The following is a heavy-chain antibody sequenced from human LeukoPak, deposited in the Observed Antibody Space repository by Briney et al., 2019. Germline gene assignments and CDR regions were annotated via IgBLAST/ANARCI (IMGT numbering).Heavy chain of an antibody. Sequence: PSQTLSLTCTVSGGSISSGGYYWSWIRQHPGKGLEWIGYIYYSGSTYYNPSLKSRVTISVDTSKNQFSLKLSSVTAADTAVYYCARATEGPDAFDIWGQGTMVTVSS. J-gene: IGHJ3*02. CDR3: ARATEGPDAFDI. CDR2: IYYSGST. V-gene: IGHV4-31*03. CDR1: GGSISSGGYY. D-gene: IGHD5-12*01.